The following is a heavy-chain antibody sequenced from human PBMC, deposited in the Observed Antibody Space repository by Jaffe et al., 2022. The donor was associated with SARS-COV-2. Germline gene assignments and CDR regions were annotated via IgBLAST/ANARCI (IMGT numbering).Heavy chain of an antibody. CDR2: IFYSGST. CDR3: ARQRYTSTCQDY. CDR1: GGSISSNSYY. Sequence: QLQLQESGPGLVKPSETLSLTCTVSGGSISSNSYYWGWIRQPPGKGLEWIGSIFYSGSTYFNPSLKSRVTIFVDSSKTQFSLKLRSVTAADTAVYYCARQRYTSTCQDYWGQGTLVTVSP. D-gene: IGHD6-13*01. V-gene: IGHV4-39*01. J-gene: IGHJ4*02.